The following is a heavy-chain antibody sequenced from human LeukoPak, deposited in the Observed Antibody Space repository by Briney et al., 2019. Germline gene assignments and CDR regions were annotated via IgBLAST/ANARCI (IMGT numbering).Heavy chain of an antibody. J-gene: IGHJ5*02. D-gene: IGHD3-22*01. CDR2: ISSTGSTM. CDR3: ASDSSGYFGP. Sequence: GGSLRLSCAASGFTFSDYYMNWIRQAPGRGLEWLSYISSTGSTMYYADSVKGRFTISRDNAKNSLYLQMNSLRAEDTAVYYCASDSSGYFGPWGQGTLVTVSS. V-gene: IGHV3-11*01. CDR1: GFTFSDYY.